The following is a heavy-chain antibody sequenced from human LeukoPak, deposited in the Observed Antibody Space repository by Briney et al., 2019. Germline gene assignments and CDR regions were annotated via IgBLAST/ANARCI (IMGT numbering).Heavy chain of an antibody. D-gene: IGHD2-15*01. CDR1: GGSISSSSYY. Sequence: SETLSLTCTVSGGSISSSSYYWGWIRQPPGKGLEWIGSIYYSGSTYYNPSLKSRVTISVDTSKNQFSLKRSSVTAANTAVYYCAGQWGVAAIDYYMDVWGKGTTVTVSS. V-gene: IGHV4-39*01. CDR3: AGQWGVAAIDYYMDV. CDR2: IYYSGST. J-gene: IGHJ6*03.